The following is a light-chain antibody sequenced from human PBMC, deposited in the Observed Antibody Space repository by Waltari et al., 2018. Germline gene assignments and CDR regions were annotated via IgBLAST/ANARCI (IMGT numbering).Light chain of an antibody. Sequence: ELVMTQSPATLSVSPGERASLSCRASQSASTSLAWYQQTPGQAPRLPISRASTRAAGIPDRFSGSGSGTEFTLTISSLQSEDSAIYYCQQYNIWPWTFGQGTKVDIK. CDR3: QQYNIWPWT. J-gene: IGKJ1*01. CDR2: RAS. V-gene: IGKV3-15*01. CDR1: QSASTS.